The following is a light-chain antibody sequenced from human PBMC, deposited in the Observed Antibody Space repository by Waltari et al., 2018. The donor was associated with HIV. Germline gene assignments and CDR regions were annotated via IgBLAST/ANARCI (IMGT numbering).Light chain of an antibody. CDR3: GTWDSSLSAEV. CDR1: RSNLADNY. CDR2: DNN. V-gene: IGLV1-51*01. J-gene: IGLJ1*01. Sequence: QSVLPQPPSVSAPPGHKVTISCSGNRSNLADNYVTCYHQLPGPAPKLLIYDNNKRPSGIPDRFSGSNSGTSATLGITGLQTGDEADYYCGTWDSSLSAEVFGTGTKVTVL.